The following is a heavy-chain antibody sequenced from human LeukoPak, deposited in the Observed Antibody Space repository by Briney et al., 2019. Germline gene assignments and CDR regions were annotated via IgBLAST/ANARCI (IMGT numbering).Heavy chain of an antibody. CDR3: ARCRTTVTAMPGY. J-gene: IGHJ4*02. CDR1: GFTFSSYC. Sequence: GGSLRLSCAASGFTFSSYCMSWVRQAPGKGLEWVANINKDESEKYYVDSVKGRFTISRDNAKNSLYLQMNSLRAEDTAVYYCARCRTTVTAMPGYWGQGTLVTVSS. CDR2: INKDESEK. D-gene: IGHD4-17*01. V-gene: IGHV3-7*03.